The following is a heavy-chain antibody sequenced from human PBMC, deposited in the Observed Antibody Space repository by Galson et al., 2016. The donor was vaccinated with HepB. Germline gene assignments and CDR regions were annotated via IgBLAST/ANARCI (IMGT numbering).Heavy chain of an antibody. J-gene: IGHJ6*02. V-gene: IGHV3-30-3*01. CDR2: ISYDGTYK. CDR1: GFMFRTSS. Sequence: LRLSCAASGFMFRTSSFHWVRQAPGKGLEWVAVISYDGTYKYYSNSVTGRFTISRDNYSNTVYLQMNSLRPEDTALYYCARVFLGRGTYPRYYSYSMDVWGQGTTVTVSS. D-gene: IGHD3-22*01. CDR3: ARVFLGRGTYPRYYSYSMDV.